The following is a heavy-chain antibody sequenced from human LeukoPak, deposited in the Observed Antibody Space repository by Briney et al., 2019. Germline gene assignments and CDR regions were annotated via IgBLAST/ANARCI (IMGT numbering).Heavy chain of an antibody. J-gene: IGHJ4*02. V-gene: IGHV3-11*04. CDR1: RFTFSDYY. D-gene: IGHD4-23*01. CDR2: ISSSGSTI. Sequence: GGSVRLSCAASRFTFSDYYMSWIRHAPGKGLEWVSYISSSGSTIYYADSVKGRFTISRDNAKNSLYLQMNSLGAEDTAVYYCARVPGGKPSDYWGQGTLVTVSS. CDR3: ARVPGGKPSDY.